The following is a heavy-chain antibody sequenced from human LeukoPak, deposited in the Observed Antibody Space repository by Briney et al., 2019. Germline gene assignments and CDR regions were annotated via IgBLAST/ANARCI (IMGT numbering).Heavy chain of an antibody. CDR3: ARGLTTVTTFNWFDP. J-gene: IGHJ5*02. Sequence: GSLRLSCAASGFTFSSYSMNWVRQPPGKGLEWIGEINHSGSTNYNPSLKSRVTISVDTSKNQFSLKLSSVTAADTAVYSCARGLTTVTTFNWFDPWGQGTLVAVSS. D-gene: IGHD4-17*01. V-gene: IGHV4-34*01. CDR1: GFTFSSYS. CDR2: INHSGST.